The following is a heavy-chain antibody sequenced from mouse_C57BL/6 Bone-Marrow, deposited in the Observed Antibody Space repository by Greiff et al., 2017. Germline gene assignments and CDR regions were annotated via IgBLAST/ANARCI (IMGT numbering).Heavy chain of an antibody. J-gene: IGHJ4*01. D-gene: IGHD1-1*01. CDR3: TERDYYYGSSPYYAMDY. CDR1: GYTFTDYE. Sequence: QVQLQQSGAELVRPGASVTLSCKASGYTFTDYEMHWVKQTPVHGLEWIGAIDPETGGTASNQKFKGKAILTADKSSSTAYMELRSLTSEDSAVYYCTERDYYYGSSPYYAMDYWGQGTSVTVSS. CDR2: IDPETGGT. V-gene: IGHV1-15*01.